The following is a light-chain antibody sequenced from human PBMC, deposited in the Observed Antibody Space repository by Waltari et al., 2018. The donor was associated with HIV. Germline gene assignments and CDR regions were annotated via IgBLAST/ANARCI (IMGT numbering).Light chain of an antibody. CDR2: GVR. Sequence: QSALTQPRSVSGSPGQSVTISCTGTSSDVGGYNSVSWYQQHPGKAPKLLFYGVRKWPSGVPDRFSGSKSGNTASLTISGLRADDEADYYCCSYGGTYNVFGTGTKVTIL. CDR3: CSYGGTYNV. J-gene: IGLJ1*01. V-gene: IGLV2-11*01. CDR1: SSDVGGYNS.